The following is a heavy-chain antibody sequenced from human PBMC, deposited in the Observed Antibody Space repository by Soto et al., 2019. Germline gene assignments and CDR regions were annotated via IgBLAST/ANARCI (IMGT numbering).Heavy chain of an antibody. CDR2: VHPSRGTA. CDR1: GYTFINYF. D-gene: IGHD1-7*01. CDR3: ARPLIGNTVDL. V-gene: IGHV1-46*01. J-gene: IGHJ3*01. Sequence: QAQLLQSGAEMKKPGASVKVSCKASGYTFINYFIHWVRQAPGQGLEWIGIVHPSRGTADYAQKFKCRVTLTTDMSTRTVYMDLSNLRSEDTAVYYCARPLIGNTVDLWGQGKTFIVSS.